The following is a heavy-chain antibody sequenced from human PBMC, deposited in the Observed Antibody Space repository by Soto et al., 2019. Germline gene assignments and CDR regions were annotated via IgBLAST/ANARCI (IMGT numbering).Heavy chain of an antibody. D-gene: IGHD3-16*02. CDR2: IRSKAYGGTT. CDR3: TRDYDYIWGSYPSPPYFDY. Sequence: EVQLVESGGGLVQPGRSLRLSCTASGFTFGDYAMSWFRQAPGKGLAWVGFIRSKAYGGTTEYAASVKGRFTISRDDSKSIAYLQMNSLKTEDTAVYYCTRDYDYIWGSYPSPPYFDYWGQGTLVIVSS. J-gene: IGHJ4*02. CDR1: GFTFGDYA. V-gene: IGHV3-49*03.